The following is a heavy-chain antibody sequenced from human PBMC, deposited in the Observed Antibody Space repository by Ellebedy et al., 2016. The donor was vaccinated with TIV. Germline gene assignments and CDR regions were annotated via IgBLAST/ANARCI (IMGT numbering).Heavy chain of an antibody. J-gene: IGHJ4*02. CDR3: ASRANGAVAGSLDY. D-gene: IGHD6-19*01. Sequence: PGGSLRLSCAASGFTFNTFALHWVRQAPGKGLEWVAVISSDGSNKDYADSVKGRFTISRDNSKSTLYLQMNSLRPDDTAVYYCASRANGAVAGSLDYWGQGILVTVSS. V-gene: IGHV3-30-3*01. CDR1: GFTFNTFA. CDR2: ISSDGSNK.